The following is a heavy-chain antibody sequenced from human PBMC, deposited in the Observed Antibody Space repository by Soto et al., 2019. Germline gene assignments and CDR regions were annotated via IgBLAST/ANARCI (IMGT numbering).Heavy chain of an antibody. CDR1: GFSFVNYA. Sequence: GGSLRRSFAASGFSFVNYAMNWVRQAPGEGLELVSGLSGSGTSTYYADSVKGRFTISRDNSRDTLFLQMNSLTADDTAVYYWAKETTNGGCSNPFDSWRQGALDTVS. CDR2: LSGSGTST. CDR3: AKETTNGGCSNPFDS. D-gene: IGHD2-8*01. V-gene: IGHV3-23*01. J-gene: IGHJ4*02.